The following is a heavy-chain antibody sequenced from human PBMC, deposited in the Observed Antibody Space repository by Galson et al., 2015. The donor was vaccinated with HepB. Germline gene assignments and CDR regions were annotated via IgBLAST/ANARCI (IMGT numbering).Heavy chain of an antibody. J-gene: IGHJ4*02. Sequence: SVKVSCKASGYTFTSYAMHWVRQAPGQRLEWMGWINAGNGNTKYSQKFQGRVTITRDTSASTVYMELSSLRSEDTAVYYCARGIAAGWVWYWGQGTLVTVSS. D-gene: IGHD6-13*01. CDR1: GYTFTSYA. V-gene: IGHV1-3*01. CDR3: ARGIAAGWVWY. CDR2: INAGNGNT.